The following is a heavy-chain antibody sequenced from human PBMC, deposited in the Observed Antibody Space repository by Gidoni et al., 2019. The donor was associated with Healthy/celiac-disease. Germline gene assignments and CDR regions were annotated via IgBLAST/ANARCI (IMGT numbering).Heavy chain of an antibody. Sequence: QVQLVESGGGVVQPGGALRLYCEPSGFTFRSYAMHWVRQAPGKGLEWVAFISYDGSNKSYADSVKGRFTISRDNSKNTLYLQMNSLRAEYTAVYYCARLSSGWYGGYFDYWGQGTLVTVSS. J-gene: IGHJ4*02. CDR3: ARLSSGWYGGYFDY. CDR1: GFTFRSYA. V-gene: IGHV3-30*04. D-gene: IGHD6-19*01. CDR2: ISYDGSNK.